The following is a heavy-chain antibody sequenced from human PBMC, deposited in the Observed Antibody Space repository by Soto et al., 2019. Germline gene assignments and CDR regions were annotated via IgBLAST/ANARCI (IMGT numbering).Heavy chain of an antibody. D-gene: IGHD2-2*01. CDR1: GGSISSYY. V-gene: IGHV4-59*01. CDR3: AIMYCSSTSCSVDY. J-gene: IGHJ4*02. CDR2: IYYSGST. Sequence: SETLSLTCTVSGGSISSYYWSWIRQPPGKGLEWIGYIYYSGSTNYNPSLKSRVTISVDTSKNQFSLKLSSVTAADTAVYYCAIMYCSSTSCSVDYWCQGTLVTVSS.